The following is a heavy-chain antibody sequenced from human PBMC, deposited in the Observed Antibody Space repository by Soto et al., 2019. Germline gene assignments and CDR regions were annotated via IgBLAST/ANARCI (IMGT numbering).Heavy chain of an antibody. CDR1: GYSISSGYY. CDR2: IYHSRST. D-gene: IGHD6-13*01. CDR3: ARSPRSIAAAGIDY. V-gene: IGHV4-38-2*01. J-gene: IGHJ4*02. Sequence: SETLSLTCAVSGYSISSGYYWGWIRQPPGKGLEWIGSIYHSRSTYYNPSLKSRVTISVDTSKNQFSLKLSSVTAADTAVYYCARSPRSIAAAGIDYWGQGTLVTVSS.